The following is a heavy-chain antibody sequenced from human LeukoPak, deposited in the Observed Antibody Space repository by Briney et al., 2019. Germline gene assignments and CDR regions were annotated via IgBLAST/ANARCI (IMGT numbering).Heavy chain of an antibody. CDR2: ISYDASNK. CDR1: GFTFSSYG. CDR3: AKEGQYSGGDHWYFDY. Sequence: GGSLRLSCVASGFTFSSYGMHWVRQAPGKGLEWVAVISYDASNKDYADSVKGRFTISRDNSEKTLYVQINSLRAEDTAVYYCAKEGQYSGGDHWYFDYWGQGTLVTVSS. V-gene: IGHV3-30*18. D-gene: IGHD1-26*01. J-gene: IGHJ4*02.